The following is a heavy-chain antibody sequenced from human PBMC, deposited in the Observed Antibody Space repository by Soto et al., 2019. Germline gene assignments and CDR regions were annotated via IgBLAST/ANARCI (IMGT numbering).Heavy chain of an antibody. D-gene: IGHD6-19*01. J-gene: IGHJ4*02. CDR3: TARPLTVAGLNY. V-gene: IGHV3-73*01. CDR1: GFIFSDSA. CDR2: VRRKADNYAT. Sequence: EVQVVESGGGLVQPGGSLKLSCAASGFIFSDSAMDWVRQASGKGLEWVGRVRRKADNYATIYAASVKGRFTISRDDSKNTAYLQMNSLKPEDTAVYYCTARPLTVAGLNYWGQGTPVTVSS.